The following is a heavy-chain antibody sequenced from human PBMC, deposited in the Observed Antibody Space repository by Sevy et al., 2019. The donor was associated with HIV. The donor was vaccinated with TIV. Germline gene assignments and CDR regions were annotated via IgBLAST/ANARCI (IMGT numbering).Heavy chain of an antibody. D-gene: IGHD2-21*01. CDR3: VRDDRAIASHFDY. CDR1: GFTLSSYT. J-gene: IGHJ4*02. CDR2: FDRTDIT. V-gene: IGHV3-48*02. Sequence: VGSLRLSCEASGFTLSSYTMNWVHQSPEKGLEWVATFDRTDITHYADSVKGRFIISRDTAKNSLFLQMNSLRDDDTAMYFCVRDDRAIASHFDYWGWGTLVTVSS.